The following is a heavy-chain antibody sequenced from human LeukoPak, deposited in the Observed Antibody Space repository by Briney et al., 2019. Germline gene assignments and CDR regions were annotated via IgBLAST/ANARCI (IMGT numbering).Heavy chain of an antibody. D-gene: IGHD6-19*01. CDR2: IRYDGSNK. CDR1: GFTFSSYG. V-gene: IGHV3-30*02. CDR3: ARSLAVAPEEDAFDI. J-gene: IGHJ3*02. Sequence: GGSLRLSCAAPGFTFSSYGMHWVRQAPGKGLEWVAFIRYDGSNKYYADSVKGRFTISRDNSKNTLYLQMNSLRAEDTAVYYCARSLAVAPEEDAFDIWGQGTMVTVSS.